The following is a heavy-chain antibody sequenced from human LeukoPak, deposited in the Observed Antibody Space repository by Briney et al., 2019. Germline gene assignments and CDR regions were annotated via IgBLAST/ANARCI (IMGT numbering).Heavy chain of an antibody. CDR2: ISSSGSTI. V-gene: IGHV3-48*03. J-gene: IGHJ6*04. Sequence: GGSLRLSCAASGFTFSSYEMNWVCQAPGKGLEWVSYISSSGSTIYYADSVKGRFTISRDNAKNSLYLQMNSPRAEDTAVYYCAELGITMIGGVWGKGTTVTISS. CDR1: GFTFSSYE. D-gene: IGHD3-10*02. CDR3: AELGITMIGGV.